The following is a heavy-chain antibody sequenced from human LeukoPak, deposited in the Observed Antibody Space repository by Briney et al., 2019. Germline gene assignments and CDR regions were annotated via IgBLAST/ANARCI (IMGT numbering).Heavy chain of an antibody. D-gene: IGHD6-19*01. CDR2: IYTGDSDT. CDR3: ARRVAGSPRYFDF. Sequence: GESLKISCKGSGYSFTSYWIGWVRHMPGKGLEWMGIIYTGDSDTRYSPSFQGQVTISADKSISTAYLQWPSLKASDTAMYYCARRVAGSPRYFDFWGQGTLVTVSS. J-gene: IGHJ4*02. V-gene: IGHV5-51*01. CDR1: GYSFTSYW.